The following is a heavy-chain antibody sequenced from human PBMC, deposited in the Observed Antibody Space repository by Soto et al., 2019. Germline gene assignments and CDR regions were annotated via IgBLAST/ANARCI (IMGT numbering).Heavy chain of an antibody. J-gene: IGHJ6*02. CDR1: GYSISSGYY. V-gene: IGHV4-38-2*02. CDR3: AREQVPAYHYGMDV. CDR2: IYHSGST. Sequence: LSLTCAVSGYSISSGYYWGWIRQPPGKGLEWIGSIYHSGSTNYNPSLKSRVTISVDKSKNQFSLKLGSVTAADTAVYYCAREQVPAYHYGMDVWGQGTTVTVSS. D-gene: IGHD2-2*01.